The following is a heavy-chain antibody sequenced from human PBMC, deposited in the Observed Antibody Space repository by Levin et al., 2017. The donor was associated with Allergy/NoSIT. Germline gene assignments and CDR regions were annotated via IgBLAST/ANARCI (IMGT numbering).Heavy chain of an antibody. D-gene: IGHD3-22*01. V-gene: IGHV1-69*04. J-gene: IGHJ4*02. Sequence: SVKVSCKASGGTFSSYAISWVRQAPGQGLEWMGRIIPILGIANYAQKFQGRVTITADKSTSTAYMELSSLRSEDTAVYYCARCNGRGYYDSSGCPFDYWGQGTLVTVSS. CDR3: ARCNGRGYYDSSGCPFDY. CDR2: IIPILGIA. CDR1: GGTFSSYA.